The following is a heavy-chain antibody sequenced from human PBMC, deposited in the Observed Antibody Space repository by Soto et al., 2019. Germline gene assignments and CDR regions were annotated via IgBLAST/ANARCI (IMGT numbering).Heavy chain of an antibody. CDR2: INSDGSST. J-gene: IGHJ4*02. CDR1: GFTFSSFW. V-gene: IGHV3-74*01. Sequence: EVQLVESGGGLVQPGGSLRLSCAASGFTFSSFWMHWVRQAPGKGLVWVSRINSDGSSTNYADSVKGRFTISRDNAKNTLYLQMNSLRAEDTAVYYCARQYSSTWYARGHFDYWGQGTLVTVSS. D-gene: IGHD6-13*01. CDR3: ARQYSSTWYARGHFDY.